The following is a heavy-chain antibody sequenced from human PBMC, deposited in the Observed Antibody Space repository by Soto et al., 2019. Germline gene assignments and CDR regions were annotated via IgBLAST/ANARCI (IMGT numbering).Heavy chain of an antibody. CDR3: AGALDLNWFDP. V-gene: IGHV4-39*01. Sequence: SETLSLTCTVSGGSISSSSYYWGWIRQPPGKGLEWIGSIYYSGSTYYNPSLKSRVTISVDTSKNQFSLKLSSVTAADTAVYYCAGALDLNWFDPWGQGTLVTVSS. CDR2: IYYSGST. CDR1: GGSISSSSYY. D-gene: IGHD3-9*01. J-gene: IGHJ5*02.